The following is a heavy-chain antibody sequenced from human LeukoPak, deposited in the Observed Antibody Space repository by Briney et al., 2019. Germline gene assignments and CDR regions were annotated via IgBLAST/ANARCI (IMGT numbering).Heavy chain of an antibody. Sequence: ASVKVSCKASAYTFTGYYMHWVRQAPGQGLEWMGWINPNSGGTNYAQKFQGRVIMTRDTSISTIYMELSRLRSDDTAVYYCARVVSDDAFDLWGQGTMVTVSS. CDR3: ARVVSDDAFDL. CDR1: AYTFTGYY. J-gene: IGHJ3*01. D-gene: IGHD3-16*01. CDR2: INPNSGGT. V-gene: IGHV1-2*02.